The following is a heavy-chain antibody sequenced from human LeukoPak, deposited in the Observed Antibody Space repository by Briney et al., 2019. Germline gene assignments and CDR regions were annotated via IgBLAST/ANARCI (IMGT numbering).Heavy chain of an antibody. CDR3: ASTIAVAGIKINYYYYGMDV. CDR1: GGSISSYY. Sequence: SETLCLTCTVSGGSISSYYWSWIRQPPGKGLEWIGYIYYSGSTNYNPSLKSRVTISVDTSKNQFSLKLSSVTAADTAVYYCASTIAVAGIKINYYYYGMDVWGQGTTVTVSS. CDR2: IYYSGST. J-gene: IGHJ6*02. D-gene: IGHD6-19*01. V-gene: IGHV4-59*01.